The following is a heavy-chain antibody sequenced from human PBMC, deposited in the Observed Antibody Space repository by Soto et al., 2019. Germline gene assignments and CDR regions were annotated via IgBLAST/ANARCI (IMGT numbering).Heavy chain of an antibody. D-gene: IGHD2-15*01. J-gene: IGHJ6*02. CDR3: ARTIAISGIVNYYGLDV. V-gene: IGHV4-4*02. Sequence: ETLSLTCAVSGGFIGSNNWWTWVRHSPGKGLEWIGEIYRSGNTNHNPSLKSRVTISLDKSKNQFSLNLNSVTAADTAVYYCARTIAISGIVNYYGLDVWGPGITVTVSS. CDR2: IYRSGNT. CDR1: GGFIGSNNW.